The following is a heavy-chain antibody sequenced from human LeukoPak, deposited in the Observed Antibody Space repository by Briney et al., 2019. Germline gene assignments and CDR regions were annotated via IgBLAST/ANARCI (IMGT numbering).Heavy chain of an antibody. CDR2: IYTSGST. V-gene: IGHV4-4*09. CDR1: GGSISSYY. CDR3: ARKVAAAGTLYYYYYMDV. J-gene: IGHJ6*03. D-gene: IGHD6-13*01. Sequence: SETLSLTCTVSGGSISSYYWSWFRQPPGKGLEWIGYIYTSGSTNYNPSLKSRVTISVDTSKNQFSLKLSSVTAADTAVYYCARKVAAAGTLYYYYYMDVWGKGTTVTVSS.